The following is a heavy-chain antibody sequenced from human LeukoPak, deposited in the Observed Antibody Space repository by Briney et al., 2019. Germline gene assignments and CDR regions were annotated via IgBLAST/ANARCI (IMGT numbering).Heavy chain of an antibody. Sequence: QPGGALRLSCAASGFTFSSYAMSWVRQAPGKGLEWVSAISGSGGSTYYADSVKGRFTISRDNSKNTRYLQMNSLRAEDTAVYYCAKDPNYYDSSGYTYYFDYWGQGTLVTVSS. V-gene: IGHV3-23*01. CDR1: GFTFSSYA. D-gene: IGHD3-22*01. CDR3: AKDPNYYDSSGYTYYFDY. CDR2: ISGSGGST. J-gene: IGHJ4*02.